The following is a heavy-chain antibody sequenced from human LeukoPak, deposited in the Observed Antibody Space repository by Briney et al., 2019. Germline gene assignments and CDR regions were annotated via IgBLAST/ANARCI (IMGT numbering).Heavy chain of an antibody. CDR3: AKEVLRYFDWPTPDY. J-gene: IGHJ4*02. Sequence: GGSLRLSCAASGFTFSSYGMHWVRQAPGKGLEWVAFIRYGGSNKYYADSVKGRFTISRDNSKNTLYVQMNSLRAEDTAVYYCAKEVLRYFDWPTPDYWGQGTLVTVSS. CDR2: IRYGGSNK. CDR1: GFTFSSYG. D-gene: IGHD3-9*01. V-gene: IGHV3-30*02.